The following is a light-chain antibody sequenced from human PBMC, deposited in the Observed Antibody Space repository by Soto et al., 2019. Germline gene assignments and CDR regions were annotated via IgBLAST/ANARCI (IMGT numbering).Light chain of an antibody. CDR1: NIGSKS. CDR2: DDT. J-gene: IGLJ3*02. Sequence: SYELTQPPSVSVVPGQTARITCGGNNIGSKSVHWHQQRPGQAPLVVIYDDTDRPSGIPERFSGANSENTATLTITRVEAGDEADYYCQVRDSNNDHMVFGGGTKLTVL. V-gene: IGLV3-21*02. CDR3: QVRDSNNDHMV.